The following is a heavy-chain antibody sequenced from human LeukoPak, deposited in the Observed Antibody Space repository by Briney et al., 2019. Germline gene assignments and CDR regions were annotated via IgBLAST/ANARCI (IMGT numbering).Heavy chain of an antibody. V-gene: IGHV1-46*01. D-gene: IGHD4-11*01. CDR3: ARDQRAYFLTTVYSGEVGYYMDV. CDR2: INPSGGSI. J-gene: IGHJ6*03. CDR1: GYTFTSYY. Sequence: ASVKVSCKASGYTFTSYYMHWVRQAPGQGLEWMGIINPSGGSISYAQKFQGRVTVTRDMSTSTFYMELSSLRSEDTAVYYCARDQRAYFLTTVYSGEVGYYMDVWGKGITVTVSS.